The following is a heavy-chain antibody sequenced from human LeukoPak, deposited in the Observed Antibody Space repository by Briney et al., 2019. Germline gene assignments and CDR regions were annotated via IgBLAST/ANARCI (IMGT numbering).Heavy chain of an antibody. J-gene: IGHJ4*02. V-gene: IGHV4-34*01. D-gene: IGHD3-9*01. CDR3: VRSYYDILTGLGFAYFDY. Sequence: SETLSLTCAVYGGSFSEYYWSWIRQPPGKGLEWIGEINHSGSTNYNPSLKSRVTISVDTSKNQFSLKLSSVTAADTAVYYCVRSYYDILTGLGFAYFDYWGQGTLVTVSS. CDR1: GGSFSEYY. CDR2: INHSGST.